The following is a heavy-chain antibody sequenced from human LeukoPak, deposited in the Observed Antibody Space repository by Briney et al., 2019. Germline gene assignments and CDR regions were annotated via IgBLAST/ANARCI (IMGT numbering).Heavy chain of an antibody. CDR3: ARVDGVDFWSGYRASAFDI. V-gene: IGHV3-53*01. J-gene: IGHJ3*02. D-gene: IGHD3-3*01. CDR2: IYSGGST. CDR1: GFTFSSSA. Sequence: GGSLRLSCSASGFTFSSSAMSWVRQAPGKGLEWVSVIYSGGSTYYADSVKGRFTISRDNSKNTLYLQMNSLRAEDTAVYYCARVDGVDFWSGYRASAFDIWGQGTMVTVSS.